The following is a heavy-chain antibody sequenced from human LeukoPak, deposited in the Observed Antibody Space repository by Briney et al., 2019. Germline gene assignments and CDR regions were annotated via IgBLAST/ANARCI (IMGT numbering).Heavy chain of an antibody. D-gene: IGHD4-11*01. CDR3: TRGLVFDYPFDY. Sequence: GGSLRLSCAASGFTFSSYWMHWVRQAPGKGLVWVSRINNDGSSTNYADSVKGRFTISRDNAKNTLYLQMNTLRAEDTAVYYCTRGLVFDYPFDYWGQGTLVTVSS. V-gene: IGHV3-74*01. CDR2: INNDGSST. CDR1: GFTFSSYW. J-gene: IGHJ4*02.